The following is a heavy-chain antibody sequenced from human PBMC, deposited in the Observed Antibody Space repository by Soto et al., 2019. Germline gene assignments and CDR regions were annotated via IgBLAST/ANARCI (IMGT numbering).Heavy chain of an antibody. CDR2: ISGSGGST. Sequence: GGSLRLSCAASGFTFSSYAMSWVRQAPGKGLEWVSAISGSGGSTYYADSVKGRFTISRDNSKNTLYLQMNSLRAEDTAVYYCAKDRPDYDYIWGSPPFDYWGQGTLVTVSS. D-gene: IGHD3-16*01. CDR3: AKDRPDYDYIWGSPPFDY. V-gene: IGHV3-23*01. J-gene: IGHJ4*02. CDR1: GFTFSSYA.